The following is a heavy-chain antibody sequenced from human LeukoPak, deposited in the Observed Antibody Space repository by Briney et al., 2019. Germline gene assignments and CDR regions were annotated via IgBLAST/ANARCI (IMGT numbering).Heavy chain of an antibody. CDR1: GFTFSTYN. J-gene: IGHJ4*02. V-gene: IGHV3-21*01. Sequence: GGSLRLSCAGSGFTFSTYNMNWVRQAPGKGLEWVSSISSSSSYIYYADSVKGRFTISRDNAKNSLYLQMNSLRAEDTAVYYCAKDADPGEIAAAGIWYYFDYWGQGTLVTVSS. CDR3: AKDADPGEIAAAGIWYYFDY. D-gene: IGHD6-13*01. CDR2: ISSSSSYI.